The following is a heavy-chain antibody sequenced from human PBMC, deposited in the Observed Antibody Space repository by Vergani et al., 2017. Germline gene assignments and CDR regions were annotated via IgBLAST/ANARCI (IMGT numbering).Heavy chain of an antibody. CDR3: AHIQCHGSCQNAELDY. J-gene: IGHJ4*02. V-gene: IGHV2-5*01. D-gene: IGHD1-26*01. CDR1: GFSLSASAPG. Sequence: QITLKESGPTLVKPTQTLTLTCTFSGFSLSASAPGVAWICQHPGKALEWLGVVYYNDEKRYTPSLKGRLTITKDTSKSQVVLTMTNMDRVDTATYSCAHIQCHGSCQNAELDYWGQGTLVTVSS. CDR2: VYYNDEK.